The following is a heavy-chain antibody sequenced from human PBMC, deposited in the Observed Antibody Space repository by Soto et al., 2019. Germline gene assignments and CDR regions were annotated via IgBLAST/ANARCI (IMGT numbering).Heavy chain of an antibody. V-gene: IGHV3-13*05. CDR3: ARGLYDSSGYIGAFDI. D-gene: IGHD3-22*01. CDR2: IGTAGDP. J-gene: IGHJ3*02. CDR1: GFTFSSYD. Sequence: PGGSLRLCCAASGFTFSSYDMHWVRQATGKGLEWVSAIGTAGDPYYPGSVKGRFTISRENAKNSLYLQMNSLRAGDTAVYYCARGLYDSSGYIGAFDIWGQGTMVTVSS.